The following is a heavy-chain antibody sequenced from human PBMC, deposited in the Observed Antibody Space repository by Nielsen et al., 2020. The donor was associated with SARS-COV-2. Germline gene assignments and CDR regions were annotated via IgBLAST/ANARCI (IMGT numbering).Heavy chain of an antibody. D-gene: IGHD6-13*01. J-gene: IGHJ4*02. Sequence: ASVKVSCKASGYTFTSYGISWVRQAPGQGLEWMGWISAYNGNTNYAQKLQGRVTMTRDTSTSTVYMELSSLRSEDTAVYYCARGGFSRTSNIDFWGQGTLVTVSS. CDR1: GYTFTSYG. CDR3: ARGGFSRTSNIDF. V-gene: IGHV1-18*01. CDR2: ISAYNGNT.